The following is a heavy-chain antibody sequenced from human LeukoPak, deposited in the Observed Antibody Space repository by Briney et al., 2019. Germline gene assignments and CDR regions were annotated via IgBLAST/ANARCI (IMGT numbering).Heavy chain of an antibody. V-gene: IGHV3-13*01. J-gene: IGHJ4*02. CDR2: IGTAGDT. Sequence: GGSLRLSCAASGFTFSSYDMHWVRQATGKGLEWVSGIGTAGDTYHLGSVKGRFTISRENAKNSLYLQMNSLRAGDTAVYYCARASRSAAADFDYWGQGTLVTVSS. CDR1: GFTFSSYD. D-gene: IGHD6-13*01. CDR3: ARASRSAAADFDY.